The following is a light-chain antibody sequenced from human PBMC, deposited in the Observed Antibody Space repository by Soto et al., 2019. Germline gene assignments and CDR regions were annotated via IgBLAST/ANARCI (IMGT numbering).Light chain of an antibody. CDR2: EVS. CDR1: SSDIGSYNY. CDR3: SSYTTSCTQV. Sequence: QSVLTPPASVSGTPGQSITISCTGTSSDIGSYNYVSWYQQHPGKVPKLLISEVSNRPSGVSNRLSGSKSGNTASLTITGLQSEEEAAYYSSSYTTSCTQVFGTGTKVTVL. V-gene: IGLV2-14*01. J-gene: IGLJ1*01.